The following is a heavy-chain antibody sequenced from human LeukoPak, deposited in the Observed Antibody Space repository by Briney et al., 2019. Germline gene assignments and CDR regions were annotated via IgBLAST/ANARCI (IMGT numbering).Heavy chain of an antibody. D-gene: IGHD2-2*01. V-gene: IGHV4-34*01. Sequence: PSETLSLTCAVYGGSFRGYYWRWIRQPPGKALEWIGEINHSGSTNHNPSLKSRVTISIDTSKNQFSLKLRSVTAADTAVYYCARPIDCSATTCSSPFDYWGQGSLVTVSA. CDR2: INHSGST. CDR1: GGSFRGYY. CDR3: ARPIDCSATTCSSPFDY. J-gene: IGHJ4*02.